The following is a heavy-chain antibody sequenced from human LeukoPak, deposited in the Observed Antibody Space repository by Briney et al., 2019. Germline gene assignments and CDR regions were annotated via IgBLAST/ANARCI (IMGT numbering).Heavy chain of an antibody. D-gene: IGHD6-13*01. V-gene: IGHV4-61*02. J-gene: IGHJ4*02. Sequence: SETLSLTCTVSGGPRSSGSYYWSWIRQPAGKGLEWIGRIYASGSTNYNPSLRNRVTISVDTSKNQLSLKLRSVTAADTAVYYCASSQAGDFDYWGQGTLVTVSS. CDR3: ASSQAGDFDY. CDR2: IYASGST. CDR1: GGPRSSGSYY.